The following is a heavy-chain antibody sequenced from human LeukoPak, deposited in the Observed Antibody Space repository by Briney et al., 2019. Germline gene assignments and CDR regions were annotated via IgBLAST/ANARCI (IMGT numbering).Heavy chain of an antibody. J-gene: IGHJ4*02. V-gene: IGHV5-51*01. CDR3: ARHFGRGASNIDY. CDR2: FYPGDSDI. Sequence: PGESLKISCQCSGYSFTNYSIGWVRQMPGKGMEWMGIFYPGDSDIKYSPSFQGHVTISVDKSITTAYLQWSSLKASDTAMYYCARHFGRGASNIDYWGQGTLVTVSS. D-gene: IGHD4-11*01. CDR1: GYSFTNYS.